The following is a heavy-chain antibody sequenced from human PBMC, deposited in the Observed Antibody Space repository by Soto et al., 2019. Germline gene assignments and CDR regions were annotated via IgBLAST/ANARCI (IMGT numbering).Heavy chain of an antibody. J-gene: IGHJ6*03. V-gene: IGHV3-23*01. Sequence: PGGSLRLSCAASGFTFSSYAMSWVRQAPGKGLEWVSAISGSGGSTYYADSVKGRFTISRDNSKNTLYLQMNSLRAEDTAVYYCAKESRFFGAISLRFLEWLLRGYMDVWGKGTTVTVSS. D-gene: IGHD3-3*01. CDR1: GFTFSSYA. CDR2: ISGSGGST. CDR3: AKESRFFGAISLRFLEWLLRGYMDV.